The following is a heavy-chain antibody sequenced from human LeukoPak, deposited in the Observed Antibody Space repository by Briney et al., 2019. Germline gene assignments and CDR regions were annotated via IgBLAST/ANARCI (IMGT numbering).Heavy chain of an antibody. CDR2: ISGRGT. CDR3: AKELAAADNPAFDY. D-gene: IGHD6-13*01. V-gene: IGHV3-23*01. CDR1: GFTFSNYA. J-gene: IGHJ4*02. Sequence: GGSLRLSCAASGFTFSNYAMTWVRQAPGKGLKGVSGISGRGTFYAESVRGRFTISRDNSKNTLFLQMNSLRGDDTAVYYCAKELAAADNPAFDYWGQGILVTVSS.